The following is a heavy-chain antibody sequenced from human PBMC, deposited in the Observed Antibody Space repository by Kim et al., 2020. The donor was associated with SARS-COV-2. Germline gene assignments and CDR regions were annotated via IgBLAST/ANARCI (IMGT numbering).Heavy chain of an antibody. D-gene: IGHD1-26*01. CDR2: ISYDGSNK. V-gene: IGHV3-30-3*01. J-gene: IGHJ4*02. CDR1: GFTFSSYA. Sequence: GGSLRLSCAASGFTFSSYAMHWVRQAPGKGLEWVAVISYDGSNKYYADSVKGRFTISRDNSKNTLYLQMNSLRAEDTAVYYCARDGGSYFGPPDYEFDYWGQGTLVTVSS. CDR3: ARDGGSYFGPPDYEFDY.